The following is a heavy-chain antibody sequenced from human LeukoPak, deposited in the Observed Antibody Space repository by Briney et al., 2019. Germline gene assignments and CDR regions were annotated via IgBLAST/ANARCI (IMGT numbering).Heavy chain of an antibody. CDR3: ARVVPAANIHDAFDI. D-gene: IGHD2-2*01. CDR2: TNPNSGGT. Sequence: ASVKVSCKASGYTFTGYYMHWVRQAPGQGLEWMGWTNPNSGGTNYAQKFQGRVTMTRDTSISTAYMELSRLRSDDTAVYYRARVVPAANIHDAFDIWGQGTMVTVSS. V-gene: IGHV1-2*02. CDR1: GYTFTGYY. J-gene: IGHJ3*02.